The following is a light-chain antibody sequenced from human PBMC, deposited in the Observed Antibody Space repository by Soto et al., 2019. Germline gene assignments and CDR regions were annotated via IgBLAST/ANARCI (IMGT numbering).Light chain of an antibody. CDR1: GSDVGRFNY. Sequence: QSALTQPPSASGSPGQSVTISCTGTGSDVGRFNYVSWYQQHPGKAPKVMLYEVSKRPSGVPDRFSGSKSGNTAFLTVPGLQAEDEADYYCGSYAATNTPYVFGTGTKVTVL. V-gene: IGLV2-8*01. CDR2: EVS. CDR3: GSYAATNTPYV. J-gene: IGLJ1*01.